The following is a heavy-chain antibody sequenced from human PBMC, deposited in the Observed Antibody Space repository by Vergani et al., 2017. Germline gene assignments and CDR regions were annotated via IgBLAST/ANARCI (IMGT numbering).Heavy chain of an antibody. Sequence: QVQLVQSGAEVKKPGASVKVSCKASGYTFTSYGISWVRQAPGQGLEWMGWISAYNGNTNYAQKLQGRVTMTTDTSTSTAYVELRSLRSDDTAVYYCARVGNSWYNEDYYYGMDVWGQGTTVTVSS. J-gene: IGHJ6*02. CDR2: ISAYNGNT. V-gene: IGHV1-18*01. CDR3: ARVGNSWYNEDYYYGMDV. D-gene: IGHD6-13*01. CDR1: GYTFTSYG.